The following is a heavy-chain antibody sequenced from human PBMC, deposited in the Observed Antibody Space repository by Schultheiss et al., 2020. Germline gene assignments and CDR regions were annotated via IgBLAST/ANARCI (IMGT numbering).Heavy chain of an antibody. CDR1: GFTFSSYG. CDR3: ANRAAAGTAQFGY. D-gene: IGHD6-13*01. Sequence: GGSLRLSCAASGFTFSSYGMHWVRQAPGKGLEWVAVISYDGSNKYYADSVKGRFTISRDNSKNTLYLQMNSLRAEDTAVYYCANRAAAGTAQFGYWGQGTLVTVAS. J-gene: IGHJ4*02. V-gene: IGHV3-30*18. CDR2: ISYDGSNK.